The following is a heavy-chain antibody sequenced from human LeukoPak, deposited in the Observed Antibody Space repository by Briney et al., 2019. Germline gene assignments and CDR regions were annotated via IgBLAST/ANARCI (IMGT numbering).Heavy chain of an antibody. CDR2: TVYDGSTK. J-gene: IGHJ6*02. CDR1: GFTVNNYD. D-gene: IGHD6-25*01. CDR3: ARVWAATDYYYYGMDV. Sequence: PGGTLRLSCAASGFTVNNYDIHWVRQAPGKGLEWVAVTVYDGSTKYYAESVKGRFTISRDNSKNRVHLQMDRLRPEDTAVYFCARVWAATDYYYYGMDVWGQGTTVTVSS. V-gene: IGHV3-30*13.